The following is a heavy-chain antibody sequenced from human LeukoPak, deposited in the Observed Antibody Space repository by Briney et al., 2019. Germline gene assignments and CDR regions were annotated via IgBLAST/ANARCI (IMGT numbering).Heavy chain of an antibody. V-gene: IGHV4-31*03. Sequence: PSETLSLTCTVSGGSISSGGYYWSWIRQHPGKGLEWIGYIYYSGSTYYNPSLKSRVTISVDTSKNQFSLKLSSVTAADTAVYYCARDNLRGFSSSPDAFDIWGQGTMVTVSS. J-gene: IGHJ3*02. CDR1: GGSISSGGYY. CDR2: IYYSGST. CDR3: ARDNLRGFSSSPDAFDI. D-gene: IGHD6-13*01.